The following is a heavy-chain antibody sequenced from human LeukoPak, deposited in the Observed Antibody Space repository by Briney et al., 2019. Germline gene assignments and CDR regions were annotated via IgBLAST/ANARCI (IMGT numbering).Heavy chain of an antibody. D-gene: IGHD2-15*01. J-gene: IGHJ5*02. CDR1: GFTFSTYA. V-gene: IGHV3-23*01. CDR2: ISGSTGRT. CDR3: AKDKFSVAVVADRLKWFDP. Sequence: GGSLRLSCAASGFTFSTYAMSWVRQAPGKGLEWVSAISGSTGRTYYADSVKGRFTISRDNSKNTLYLQMNSLRADDTAVYYCAKDKFSVAVVADRLKWFDPWGQGTLVTVSS.